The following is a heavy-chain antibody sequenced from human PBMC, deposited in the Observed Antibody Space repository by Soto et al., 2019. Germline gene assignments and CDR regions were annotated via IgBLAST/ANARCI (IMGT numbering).Heavy chain of an antibody. CDR1: GGTFSSYT. Sequence: QVQLVQSGAEVKKPGSSVKVSCKASGGTFSSYTISWLRQSPGQGLEWMGRIIPILGIANYAQKLQGRVMITADKCTSTAYMELSRRRSEDTVVYYCARGGAAAGLPSEVYLSPLCGMDVWGQGTTVTVSS. J-gene: IGHJ6*02. CDR2: IIPILGIA. D-gene: IGHD6-13*01. CDR3: ARGGAAAGLPSEVYLSPLCGMDV. V-gene: IGHV1-69*02.